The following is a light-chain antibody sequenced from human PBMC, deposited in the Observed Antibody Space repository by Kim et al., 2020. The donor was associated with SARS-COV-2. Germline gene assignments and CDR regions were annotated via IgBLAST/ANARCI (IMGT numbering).Light chain of an antibody. Sequence: SYELTQPPSVSVAPGGTARVSCGGNNIGTKSVHWYQQRPGQAPLLLIFYDDDRPSGIPERFSGSNSGNTATLTISGVEAGDEADYYCQVWDSTTDRVVFGGGTQLTVL. V-gene: IGLV3-21*04. CDR2: YDD. CDR3: QVWDSTTDRVV. J-gene: IGLJ2*01. CDR1: NIGTKS.